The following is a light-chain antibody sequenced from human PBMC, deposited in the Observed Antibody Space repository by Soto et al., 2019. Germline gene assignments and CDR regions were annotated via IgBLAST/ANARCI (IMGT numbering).Light chain of an antibody. CDR1: QTVSSN. Sequence: EIVMTQSPATLSVSPGERATLSCRASQTVSSNLAWYQQKPGQAPRLLIHGASTRATGVPARFSGSESGTEFTLTTTSLQFEDFAVYYCQQYHNWPPQYTFGLGTKLQIK. J-gene: IGKJ2*01. CDR3: QQYHNWPPQYT. CDR2: GAS. V-gene: IGKV3-15*01.